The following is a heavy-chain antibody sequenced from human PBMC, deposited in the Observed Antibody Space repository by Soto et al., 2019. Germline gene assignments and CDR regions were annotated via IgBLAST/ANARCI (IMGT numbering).Heavy chain of an antibody. V-gene: IGHV1-18*01. CDR3: ARDYGGYCSGGSCYWSPTHHDASDI. D-gene: IGHD2-15*01. CDR1: GYTFTSYG. CDR2: ISAYNGNT. J-gene: IGHJ3*02. Sequence: ASVKVSCKASGYTFTSYGISWVRQAPGQGLEWMGWISAYNGNTNYAQKLQGRVTMTTDTSTSTAYMELRSLRSDDTAVYYCARDYGGYCSGGSCYWSPTHHDASDIWGQGTMVTVSS.